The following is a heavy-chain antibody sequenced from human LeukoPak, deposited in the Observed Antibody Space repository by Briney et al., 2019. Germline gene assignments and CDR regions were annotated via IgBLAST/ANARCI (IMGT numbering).Heavy chain of an antibody. Sequence: GASVKVSCKASGYTFTSYGISWVRQAPGQRLEWMGWISAYNGNTNYAQKLQGRVTMTTDTSTSTAYMELRSLRSDDTAVYYCAYCSSTSCYDWWFDPWGQGTLVTVSS. CDR2: ISAYNGNT. D-gene: IGHD2-2*01. V-gene: IGHV1-18*04. CDR3: AYCSSTSCYDWWFDP. CDR1: GYTFTSYG. J-gene: IGHJ5*02.